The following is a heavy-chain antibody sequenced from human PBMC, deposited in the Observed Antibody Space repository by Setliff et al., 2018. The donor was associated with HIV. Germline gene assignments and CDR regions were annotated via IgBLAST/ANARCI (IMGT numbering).Heavy chain of an antibody. D-gene: IGHD3-22*01. CDR1: GFPFINYA. Sequence: ASVKVSCKASGFPFINYAIHWVRQAPGQRLEWMGWINVDSGNTKYLQDLQGRVTITSDTSATTAYMEVSNLRSEDMAVHYCARERDSNGYQFDYWGQGTLVTVSS. CDR3: ARERDSNGYQFDY. J-gene: IGHJ4*02. CDR2: INVDSGNT. V-gene: IGHV1-3*03.